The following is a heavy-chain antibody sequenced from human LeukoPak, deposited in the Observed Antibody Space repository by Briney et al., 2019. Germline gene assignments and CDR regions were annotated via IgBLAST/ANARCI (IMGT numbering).Heavy chain of an antibody. J-gene: IGHJ6*03. V-gene: IGHV4-59*01. CDR3: ATVPRSYYYYMDV. CDR2: IYYSGSS. Sequence: SGTLSLTCNVSGGSISGYHWSWIRQPPGKGLEWLGYIYYSGSSNYNPSLKSRVTMSADTSKNQFSLKLSSVTAADTAVYYCATVPRSYYYYMDVWGKGTTVTVSS. CDR1: GGSISGYH.